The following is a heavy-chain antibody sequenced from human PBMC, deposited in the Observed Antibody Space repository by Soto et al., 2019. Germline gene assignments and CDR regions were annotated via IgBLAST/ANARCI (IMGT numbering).Heavy chain of an antibody. D-gene: IGHD3-22*01. Sequence: SETLSLSYSVSGDSINSDKYYWGWIRQPPGKGLEWIGSIYFRGNTYYNPSLKSRVTISVDTSKNQFSLKLSSVTAADTAVYYCARYTAHHDSSGYYYYFDFWGQGTLVTVSS. J-gene: IGHJ4*02. CDR3: ARYTAHHDSSGYYYYFDF. CDR1: GDSINSDKYY. CDR2: IYFRGNT. V-gene: IGHV4-39*07.